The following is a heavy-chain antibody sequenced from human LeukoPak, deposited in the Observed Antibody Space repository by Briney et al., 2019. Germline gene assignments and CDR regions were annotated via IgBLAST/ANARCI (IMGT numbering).Heavy chain of an antibody. CDR2: INHSGST. J-gene: IGHJ4*02. CDR1: GGSFRGYY. D-gene: IGHD5-24*01. CDR3: ARGRDGYRDY. Sequence: SETLSLTCAVYGGSFRGYYWSWIRQPPGKGLEWIGEINHSGSTNYNPSLKSRVTISVDTSKNQFSLKLSSVTAADTAVYYCARGRDGYRDYWGQGTLVTVS. V-gene: IGHV4-34*01.